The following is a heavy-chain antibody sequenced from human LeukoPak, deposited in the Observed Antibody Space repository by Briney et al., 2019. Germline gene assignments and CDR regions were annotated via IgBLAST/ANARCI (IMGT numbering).Heavy chain of an antibody. D-gene: IGHD3-3*01. V-gene: IGHV3-15*01. J-gene: IGHJ4*02. Sequence: GGSLRLSCAASGFTFSNAWMSWVRQAPGKGREWVGRIKSKTDGGTTAYAAPVKGRFTISRDDSKNTLYLQMNSLRAEDTAVYYCARDGGEPPGEFFGVVDYWGQGTLVTVSS. CDR3: ARDGGEPPGEFFGVVDY. CDR1: GFTFSNAW. CDR2: IKSKTDGGTT.